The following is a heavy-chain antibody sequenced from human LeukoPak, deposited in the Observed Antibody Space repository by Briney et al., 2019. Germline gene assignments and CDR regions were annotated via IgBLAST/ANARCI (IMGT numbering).Heavy chain of an antibody. J-gene: IGHJ4*02. D-gene: IGHD5-24*01. CDR2: IYYSGST. V-gene: IGHV4-59*01. CDR3: ARRRDGYNFGSFYDY. Sequence: SETLSLTCTVSGGSISSYYWSWIRQPPGKGLEWIGYIYYSGSTNYNPSLKSRVTISVDTSKNQFSLKLSSVTAADTAVYYCARRRDGYNFGSFYDYWGQGILVTVSS. CDR1: GGSISSYY.